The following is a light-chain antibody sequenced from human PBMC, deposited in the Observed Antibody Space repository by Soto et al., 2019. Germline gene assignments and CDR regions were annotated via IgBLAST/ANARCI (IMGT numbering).Light chain of an antibody. V-gene: IGKV3D-15*01. Sequence: EIVMTQSPATLSVSPGERATLSCRASQSTNNYLAWYQQKPGQAPRLLIDGASTRATGIPARFSGSGSGTGFTLTISSLQSEDFAVYYCQQYNAWPLTFGGGTKVDI. J-gene: IGKJ4*01. CDR1: QSTNNY. CDR2: GAS. CDR3: QQYNAWPLT.